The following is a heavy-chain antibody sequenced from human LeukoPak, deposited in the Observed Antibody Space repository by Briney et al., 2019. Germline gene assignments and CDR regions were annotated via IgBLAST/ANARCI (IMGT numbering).Heavy chain of an antibody. CDR1: GYTFTSYD. J-gene: IGHJ4*02. Sequence: ASVKVSCKASGYTFTSYDINWVRQATGQGLEWMGWMNPNSGNTGYAQKFQGRVTMTRNTSISTAYMELSSLRSEDTAIYYCATEYCASSSCRFDSWGQGTLVTVSS. CDR3: ATEYCASSSCRFDS. CDR2: MNPNSGNT. D-gene: IGHD2-2*01. V-gene: IGHV1-8*01.